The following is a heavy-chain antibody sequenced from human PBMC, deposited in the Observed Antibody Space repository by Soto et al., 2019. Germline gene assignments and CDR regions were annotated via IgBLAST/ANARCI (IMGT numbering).Heavy chain of an antibody. CDR1: GGSISSYY. V-gene: IGHV4-59*08. J-gene: IGHJ4*02. Sequence: SSETLSLTCTVSGGSISSYYWSWIRQPPGKGLEWIGYIYYSGSTNYNPSLKSRVTISVDTSKNQFSLKLSSVTAADTAVYYCAKKGGKAVVGTDYFEYGGQGTWVT. CDR3: AKKGGKAVVGTDYFEY. D-gene: IGHD6-19*01. CDR2: IYYSGST.